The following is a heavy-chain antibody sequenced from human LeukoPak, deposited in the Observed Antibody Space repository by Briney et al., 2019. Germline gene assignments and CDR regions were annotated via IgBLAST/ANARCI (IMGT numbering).Heavy chain of an antibody. CDR3: LRDAQRPRLTPDY. Sequence: GASVKVSCKASGDTFNTYGISCVRQAPGQGLEWMGWISTYNGDTNYVQNPQGRVTMTTDTSTSTAYMELMSMRSDDTAVYYCLRDAQRPRLTPDYWGQGTLVTVSS. J-gene: IGHJ4*02. CDR2: ISTYNGDT. V-gene: IGHV1-18*01. D-gene: IGHD6-25*01. CDR1: GDTFNTYG.